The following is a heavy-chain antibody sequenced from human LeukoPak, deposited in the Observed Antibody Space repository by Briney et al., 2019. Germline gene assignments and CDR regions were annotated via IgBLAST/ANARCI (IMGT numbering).Heavy chain of an antibody. CDR2: IYYSGST. Sequence: SETLSLTCTVSGGSISSSSYYWGWIRQPPGKGLEWIGSIYYSGSTYYNPSLKSRVTISVDTSKNQSSLKLSSVTAADTAVYYCARDRAYSSGRALGLDPWGQGTLVTVSS. CDR3: ARDRAYSSGRALGLDP. V-gene: IGHV4-39*07. J-gene: IGHJ5*02. D-gene: IGHD6-19*01. CDR1: GGSISSSSYY.